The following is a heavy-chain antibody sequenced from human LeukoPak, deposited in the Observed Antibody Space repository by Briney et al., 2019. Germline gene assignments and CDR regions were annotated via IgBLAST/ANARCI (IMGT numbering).Heavy chain of an antibody. V-gene: IGHV3-9*01. Sequence: PGRSLRLSCAASGFSFDDYGMHWVRQAPGKGLEWVSYISRNSYNIAYGDSVKGRFTISRDNAKKSLSLQMNSLGTEDTAFYYCAKSRDDGTGYYYDYWGQGVLVTVAS. CDR1: GFSFDDYG. D-gene: IGHD3-9*01. CDR3: AKSRDDGTGYYYDY. J-gene: IGHJ4*02. CDR2: ISRNSYNI.